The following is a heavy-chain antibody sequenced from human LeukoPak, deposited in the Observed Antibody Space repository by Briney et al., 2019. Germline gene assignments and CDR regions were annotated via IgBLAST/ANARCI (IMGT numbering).Heavy chain of an antibody. CDR3: ARAEWRYCSGGSCYSQGPLEDFDY. Sequence: KVSRKASGGTFSSYAISRVRQAPGQGLEWMGRIIPILGIANYAQKFQGRVTITADKSTSTAYMELSSLRSDDTAVYYCARAEWRYCSGGSCYSQGPLEDFDYWGQGTLVTVSS. CDR2: IIPILGIA. D-gene: IGHD2-15*01. V-gene: IGHV1-69*04. CDR1: GGTFSSYA. J-gene: IGHJ4*02.